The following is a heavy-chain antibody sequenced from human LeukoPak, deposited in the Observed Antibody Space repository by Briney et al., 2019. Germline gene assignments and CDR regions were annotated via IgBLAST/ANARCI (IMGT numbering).Heavy chain of an antibody. J-gene: IGHJ5*02. V-gene: IGHV3-23*01. Sequence: GGSLRLSCAASGFTFSNYAMTWVRQAPGKGLEWISAISGRAGSTYHAYSMKGRFTISRDNSKNTLYLQMNSLRAEDTAVYYCAKDEITIFAVGYNWFDPWGQGTLVTVSS. CDR1: GFTFSNYA. CDR3: AKDEITIFAVGYNWFDP. CDR2: ISGRAGST. D-gene: IGHD3-3*01.